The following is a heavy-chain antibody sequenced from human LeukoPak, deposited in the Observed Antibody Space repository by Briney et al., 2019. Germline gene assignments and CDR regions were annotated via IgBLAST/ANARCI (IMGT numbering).Heavy chain of an antibody. D-gene: IGHD6-13*01. Sequence: ASVKVSCKASGGTFSSYAISWVRQATGQGLEWMGWMNPNSGNSGYAQKFQGRVTMTRNTSISTAYMELSSLRSEDTAVYYCARGQDSSSWYDYWGQGTLATVSS. J-gene: IGHJ4*02. V-gene: IGHV1-8*02. CDR1: GGTFSSYA. CDR2: MNPNSGNS. CDR3: ARGQDSSSWYDY.